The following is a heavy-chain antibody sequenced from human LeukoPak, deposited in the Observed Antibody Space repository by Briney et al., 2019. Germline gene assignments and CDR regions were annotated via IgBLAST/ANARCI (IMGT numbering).Heavy chain of an antibody. V-gene: IGHV3-20*04. CDR1: GFTFDDYG. CDR3: ARTSYGSGSYPFDY. CDR2: INWNGGST. J-gene: IGHJ4*02. Sequence: GGSLRLSCAASGFTFDDYGMSWVRQAPGKGPEWVSGINWNGGSTGYADSVKGRFTISRDNAKNSLHLQMNSLRAEDTALYYCARTSYGSGSYPFDYWGQGTLVTVSS. D-gene: IGHD3-10*01.